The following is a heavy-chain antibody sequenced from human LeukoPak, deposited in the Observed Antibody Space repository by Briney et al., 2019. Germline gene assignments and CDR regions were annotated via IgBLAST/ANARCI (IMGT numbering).Heavy chain of an antibody. V-gene: IGHV3-15*01. CDR1: GFTFTNAW. J-gene: IGHJ4*02. Sequence: GGSLRLSCAASGFTFTNAWMSWVRQAPGKGLEWVGQIKSKPDGGTTDYATPVRGRFTISRDDSKNTLYLVMNSLKTEDTAVYYCTTGLTSIVVVTALRILDYWGQGTLVTVSS. D-gene: IGHD2-21*02. CDR2: IKSKPDGGTT. CDR3: TTGLTSIVVVTALRILDY.